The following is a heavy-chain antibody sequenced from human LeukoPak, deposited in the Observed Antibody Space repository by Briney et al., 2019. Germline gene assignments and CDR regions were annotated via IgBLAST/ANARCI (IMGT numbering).Heavy chain of an antibody. Sequence: GGSLRLSCAASGFTVSSSYMSWVRQVSGKGLEWVSVIYSSGSSYYADSVKGRFTISRDNSKNTLYLQMNSLRAEDTAVYYCAIDPLARYCSGGSCLDYWGQGTLVTVSS. D-gene: IGHD2-15*01. V-gene: IGHV3-53*01. CDR3: AIDPLARYCSGGSCLDY. CDR1: GFTVSSSY. J-gene: IGHJ4*02. CDR2: IYSSGSS.